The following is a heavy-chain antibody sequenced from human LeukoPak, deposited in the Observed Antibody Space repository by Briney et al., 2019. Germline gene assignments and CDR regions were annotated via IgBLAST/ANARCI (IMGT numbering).Heavy chain of an antibody. Sequence: SETLSLTCAVYGGSFSGYYWNWIRQPPGKGLEWIGEINHSGSTNYNPSLKSRVTISVDTSKNQFSLKLSSVTAADTAVYYCARTNLFRAGGRRLAHFDYWGQGTLVTVSS. CDR3: ARTNLFRAGGRRLAHFDY. CDR2: INHSGST. CDR1: GGSFSGYY. J-gene: IGHJ4*02. V-gene: IGHV4-34*01. D-gene: IGHD5-12*01.